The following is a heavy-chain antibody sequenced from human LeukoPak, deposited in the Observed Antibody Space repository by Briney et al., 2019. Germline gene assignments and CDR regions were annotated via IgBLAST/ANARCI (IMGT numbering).Heavy chain of an antibody. V-gene: IGHV4-31*03. Sequence: SQTLSLTCTVSGGSISSGGYYWSWIRQHPGKGLEWIGYIYYSGSTYYNPSLKSRVTTSVDTSKNQFSLKLSSVTAADTAVYYCAREGPSSPDAFDIWGQGTMVTVSS. CDR1: GGSISSGGYY. CDR2: IYYSGST. D-gene: IGHD2-2*01. J-gene: IGHJ3*02. CDR3: AREGPSSPDAFDI.